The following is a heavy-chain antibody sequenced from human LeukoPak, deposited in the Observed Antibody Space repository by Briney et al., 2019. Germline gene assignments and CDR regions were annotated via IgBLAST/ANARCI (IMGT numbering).Heavy chain of an antibody. CDR1: GGSISSYY. V-gene: IGHV4-59*08. CDR2: IYYSGST. J-gene: IGHJ4*02. CDR3: ARVTGYNFDY. D-gene: IGHD3-9*01. Sequence: SETLSLTCTVSGGSISSYYWSWIRQPPGKGLEYIGYIYYSGSTIYNPSLKSRVTISVDTSKNQFSLKLSSVTAADTAVYYCARVTGYNFDYWGQGTLVTVSS.